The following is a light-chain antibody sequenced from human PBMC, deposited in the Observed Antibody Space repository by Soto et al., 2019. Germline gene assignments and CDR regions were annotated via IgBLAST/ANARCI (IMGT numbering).Light chain of an antibody. J-gene: IGKJ1*01. V-gene: IGKV1-5*01. CDR1: QSISSW. Sequence: DIQITQSPSTLSASVGDRVTITCRASQSISSWLAWYPQKPGKAPKLLIYDASSLESGVPSRFSGSGAGTECTLTISSLQHEDVASDYCLQDYGDPWTFGQGTKVDIK. CDR3: LQDYGDPWT. CDR2: DAS.